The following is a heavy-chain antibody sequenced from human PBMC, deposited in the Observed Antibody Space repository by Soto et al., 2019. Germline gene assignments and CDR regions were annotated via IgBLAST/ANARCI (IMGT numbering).Heavy chain of an antibody. CDR3: ARRAETNGWNGFGADKYYFDF. V-gene: IGHV1-8*01. CDR1: GYTFTSYD. D-gene: IGHD1-1*01. CDR2: LNPNTGNS. Sequence: QVQLVQSGAEVRKPGASVKVSCEASGYTFTSYDIYWVRQATGQGLEWMGWLNPNTGNSGYAQTFQGRITVPSDTSINTVHMELSSLRSEDTAVYYCARRAETNGWNGFGADKYYFDFWGQGTLVTVSS. J-gene: IGHJ4*02.